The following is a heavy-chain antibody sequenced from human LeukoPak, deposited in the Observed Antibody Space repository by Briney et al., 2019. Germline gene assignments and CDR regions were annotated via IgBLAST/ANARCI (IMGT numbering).Heavy chain of an antibody. V-gene: IGHV3-48*03. CDR1: GFTFSSYE. CDR3: ARVGGITLALAPSPFPDYNYYYMDV. Sequence: GGSLRLSCAASGFTFSSYEMNWVRQATGKGLEWVSYISSSGSTIYYADSVKGRFTISRDNAKKSLYLQMNSLRAEDTAVYYCARVGGITLALAPSPFPDYNYYYMDVWGKGTTVTVSS. J-gene: IGHJ6*03. CDR2: ISSSGSTI. D-gene: IGHD3-10*01.